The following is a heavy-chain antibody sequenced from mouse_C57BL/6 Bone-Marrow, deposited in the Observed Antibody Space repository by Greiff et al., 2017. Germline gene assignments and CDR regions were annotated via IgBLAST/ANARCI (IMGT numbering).Heavy chain of an antibody. CDR2: IDPSDSET. D-gene: IGHD1-1*01. V-gene: IGHV1-52*01. Sequence: QVKLQQPGAELVRPGSSVKLSCKASGYTFTSYWMHWVKQRPIQGLEWIGNIDPSDSETHYNQKFKDKATLTVDKSTSTAYMQLSSLTSEDSAVYYCARYCYCSSSHWYFDVWVTGTTVTVSS. CDR3: ARYCYCSSSHWYFDV. J-gene: IGHJ1*03. CDR1: GYTFTSYW.